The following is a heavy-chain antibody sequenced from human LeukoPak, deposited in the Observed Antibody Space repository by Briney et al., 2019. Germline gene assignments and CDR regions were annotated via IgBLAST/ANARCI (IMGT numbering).Heavy chain of an antibody. CDR1: GYSINNAHY. CDR3: ARASVEHSIVAGDYFDY. CDR2: ISQSAIA. V-gene: IGHV4-38-2*01. D-gene: IGHD1/OR15-1a*01. J-gene: IGHJ4*02. Sequence: NASETLSLTCAVSGYSINNAHYWAWIRQPPGKGLEWIGNISQSAIASYNPSLKSRVTISLDTSNNHLSLDLRSVTAADTAVYFCARASVEHSIVAGDYFDYWGQGTLVTVSS.